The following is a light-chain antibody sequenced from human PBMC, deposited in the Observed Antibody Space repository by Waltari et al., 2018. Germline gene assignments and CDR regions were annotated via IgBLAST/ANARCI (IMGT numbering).Light chain of an antibody. Sequence: SYELPQPPSVSVALGQTARITCGGKNIGRKDVHWYQQKPGQAPVLVNRPSGIRERFSRSNSGNTATLTISRAQAGDEADYYCQVYDSNTWVFGGGTKLTVL. V-gene: IGLV3-9*01. CDR1: NIGRKD. J-gene: IGLJ3*02. CDR3: QVYDSNTWV.